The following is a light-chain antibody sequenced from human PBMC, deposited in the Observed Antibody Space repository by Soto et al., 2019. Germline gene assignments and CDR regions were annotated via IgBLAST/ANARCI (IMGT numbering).Light chain of an antibody. J-gene: IGKJ1*01. CDR2: GAS. Sequence: VLTQSPGTLSLSPGARATLSCRASQSVSSSYLAWYQQKPGQAPRLLIYGASSRATGIPARFSGSGSGTDFTLTIISLEPEDFAVYYCQQRSNWPFIFGQGTKVDIK. CDR3: QQRSNWPFI. V-gene: IGKV3D-20*02. CDR1: QSVSSSY.